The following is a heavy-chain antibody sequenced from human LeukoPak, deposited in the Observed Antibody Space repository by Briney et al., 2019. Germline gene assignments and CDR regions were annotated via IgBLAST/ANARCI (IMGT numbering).Heavy chain of an antibody. CDR3: AKDTYSSGWSTFGP. CDR1: GFTFSSYA. D-gene: IGHD6-19*01. V-gene: IGHV3-9*01. J-gene: IGHJ5*02. Sequence: GGSLRLSCAASGFTFSSYAMSWVRQAPGKGLEWVSGISWNSGSIGYADSVKGRFTISRDNAKNSLYLQMNSLRAEDTALYYCAKDTYSSGWSTFGPWGQGTLVTVSS. CDR2: ISWNSGSI.